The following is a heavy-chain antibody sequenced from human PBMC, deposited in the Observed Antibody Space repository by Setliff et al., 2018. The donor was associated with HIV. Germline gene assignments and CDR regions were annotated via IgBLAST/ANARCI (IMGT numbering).Heavy chain of an antibody. Sequence: SVKVSCKASGGTFSSQAINWVRQAPGQGLEWMGGIIPMYGSVDYAQKFQGRVTITADKSTSTAYMELSSLGSEDTAVYYCARGATYYYDSSGYYSLLADAFDIWGQGTMVTVSS. D-gene: IGHD3-22*01. CDR2: IIPMYGSV. CDR1: GGTFSSQA. J-gene: IGHJ3*02. V-gene: IGHV1-69*06. CDR3: ARGATYYYDSSGYYSLLADAFDI.